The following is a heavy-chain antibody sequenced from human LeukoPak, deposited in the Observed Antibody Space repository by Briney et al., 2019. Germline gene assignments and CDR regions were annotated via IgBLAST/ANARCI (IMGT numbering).Heavy chain of an antibody. CDR2: ISYDGSKK. Sequence: GGSLRLSCAASGFTFSIYAMHWVRQAPGKGLEWVAVISYDGSKKYYADSVKGRFTISRDNSKNTLYLQMNSLRAEDTAVYYCARGIDPSPNDVFDIWGQGTMVTVSS. J-gene: IGHJ3*02. D-gene: IGHD2-21*01. V-gene: IGHV3-30*04. CDR1: GFTFSIYA. CDR3: ARGIDPSPNDVFDI.